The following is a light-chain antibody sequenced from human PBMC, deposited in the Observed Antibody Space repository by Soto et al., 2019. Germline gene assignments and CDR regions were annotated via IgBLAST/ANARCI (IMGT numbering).Light chain of an antibody. Sequence: DIPMTQSPSSLTASVGDRVTITCRASDTISVYLAWYQHKLGKVPERLIYASSILQSGVPSRFSGSRSDTEFTLTISSLQPEDVGTYYCQKYNTAPFTVGPGTKVEIK. CDR2: ASS. CDR3: QKYNTAPFT. CDR1: DTISVY. V-gene: IGKV1-27*01. J-gene: IGKJ3*01.